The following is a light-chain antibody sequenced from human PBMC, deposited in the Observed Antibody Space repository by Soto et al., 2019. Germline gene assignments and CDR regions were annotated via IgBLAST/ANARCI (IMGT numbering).Light chain of an antibody. J-gene: IGKJ4*01. V-gene: IGKV1-39*01. CDR3: QQSSSTVLT. CDR2: AAS. CDR1: QSISSY. Sequence: DIQMTQSPSSLSASVGDRVTITCRASQSISSYLNWYQQKPGKAPKLLIYAASSLQGGVPSRFSGSGSGTDFTFTISSLQREDCAIYYCQQSSSTVLTFGGGTKVEIK.